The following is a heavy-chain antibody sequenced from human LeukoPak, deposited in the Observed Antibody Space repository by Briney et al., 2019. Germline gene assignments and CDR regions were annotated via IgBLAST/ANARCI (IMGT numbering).Heavy chain of an antibody. CDR1: VYTFTGYY. CDR2: INPNSGGT. D-gene: IGHD3-10*01. V-gene: IGHV1-2*02. J-gene: IGHJ4*02. CDR3: ARDNGSGSYLFDY. Sequence: ASVNVSCKASVYTFTGYYMHWVRQAPGQGLEWMGWINPNSGGTNYAQKFQGRVTMTRDTSISTAYMELSRLRSDDTAVYYCARDNGSGSYLFDYWGQGTLVTVSS.